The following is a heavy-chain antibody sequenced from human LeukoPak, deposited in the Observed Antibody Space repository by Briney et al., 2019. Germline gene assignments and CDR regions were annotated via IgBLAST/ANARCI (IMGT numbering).Heavy chain of an antibody. Sequence: PSETLSLTCTVSGGSISSSSYYWGWIRQPPGKGLEWIGSIYYSGSTYYNPSLKSRVTISVDTSKNQFSLKLSSVTAADTAVYYCARRRSLLWSGELHAYYFDYWGQGTLVTVSS. CDR2: IYYSGST. V-gene: IGHV4-39*01. D-gene: IGHD3-10*01. CDR1: GGSISSSSYY. CDR3: ARRRSLLWSGELHAYYFDY. J-gene: IGHJ4*02.